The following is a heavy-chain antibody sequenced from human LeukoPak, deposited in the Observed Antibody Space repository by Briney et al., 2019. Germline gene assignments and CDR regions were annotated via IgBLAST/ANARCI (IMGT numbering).Heavy chain of an antibody. V-gene: IGHV4-30-4*08. CDR3: ARGSAVLPYYDFWSGYYPADY. CDR2: IYYSGST. D-gene: IGHD3-3*01. J-gene: IGHJ4*02. Sequence: PSETLSLTCTVSGGSISSGDYYWSWIRQPPGKGLEWIGYIYYSGSTYYNPSLKSRVTISVDTSKNQFSLKLSSVTAADTAVYYCARGSAVLPYYDFWSGYYPADYWGQGTLVTVSS. CDR1: GGSISSGDYY.